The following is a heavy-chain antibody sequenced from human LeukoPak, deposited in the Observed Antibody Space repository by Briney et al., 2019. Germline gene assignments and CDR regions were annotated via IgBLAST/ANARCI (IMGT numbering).Heavy chain of an antibody. D-gene: IGHD6-19*01. CDR1: GFTFDDYA. CDR3: AKDMGSSGWYLSFDY. CDR2: ISWNSGSI. V-gene: IGHV3-9*01. Sequence: GRSLRLSCAASGFTFDDYAMHWVRQAPGKGLEWVSGISWNSGSIGYADSVKGRFTISRDNAKNSLYLRMNSLRAEDTALYYCAKDMGSSGWYLSFDYWGQGTLVTVSS. J-gene: IGHJ4*02.